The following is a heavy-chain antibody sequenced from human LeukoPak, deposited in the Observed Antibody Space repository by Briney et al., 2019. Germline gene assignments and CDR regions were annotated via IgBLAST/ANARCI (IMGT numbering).Heavy chain of an antibody. CDR3: AKGSVELRKPYYYYGMDV. Sequence: PGGSLRLPCAASGFTFSSYAMSWVRQAPGKGLEWVSAISGSGGSTYYADSVKGRFTISRDNSKNTLYLQMNSLRAEDTAVYYCAKGSVELRKPYYYYGMDVWGQGTTVTVSS. V-gene: IGHV3-23*01. D-gene: IGHD1-7*01. CDR2: ISGSGGST. CDR1: GFTFSSYA. J-gene: IGHJ6*02.